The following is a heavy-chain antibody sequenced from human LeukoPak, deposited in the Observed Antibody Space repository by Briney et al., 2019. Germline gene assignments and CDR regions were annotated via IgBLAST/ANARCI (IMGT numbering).Heavy chain of an antibody. V-gene: IGHV3-53*01. CDR2: VYSDNT. D-gene: IGHD3-10*02. CDR3: AELGITMIGGV. CDR1: GFTVSSNS. J-gene: IGHJ6*04. Sequence: GGSLRLSCTVSGFTVSSNSMSWVRQAPGKGLEWVSFVYSDNTHYADSVKGRFTISRDNAKNSLYLQMNSLRAEDTAVYYCAELGITMIGGVWGKGTTVTISS.